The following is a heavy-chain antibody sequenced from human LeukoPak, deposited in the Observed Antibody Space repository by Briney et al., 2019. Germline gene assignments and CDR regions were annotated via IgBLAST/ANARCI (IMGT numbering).Heavy chain of an antibody. D-gene: IGHD3-10*01. CDR3: ARGPIRMVRGVIIKTQFDY. V-gene: IGHV1-8*01. J-gene: IGHJ4*02. Sequence: ASVKVSCKASGYTFTSYDINWVRQATGQGLEWMGWMNPNSGNTGYAQKFQGRVTMTRNTSISTAYMELSSLRSEDTAVYYCARGPIRMVRGVIIKTQFDYWSQGTLVTVSS. CDR1: GYTFTSYD. CDR2: MNPNSGNT.